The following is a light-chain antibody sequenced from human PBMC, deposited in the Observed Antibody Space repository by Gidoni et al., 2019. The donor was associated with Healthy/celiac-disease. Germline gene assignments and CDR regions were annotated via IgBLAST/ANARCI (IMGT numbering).Light chain of an antibody. J-gene: IGLJ3*02. CDR1: SSNIGNNY. CDR2: DNN. Sequence: VFTQPPSASASPGQKVTISCSGSSSNIGNNYVSWYQQLPGTAPKLLIYDNNKRPSGIPDRFSGSKSGTSATLGITGLQTGDEADYYCGTWDSSLSAWVFGGGT. CDR3: GTWDSSLSAWV. V-gene: IGLV1-51*01.